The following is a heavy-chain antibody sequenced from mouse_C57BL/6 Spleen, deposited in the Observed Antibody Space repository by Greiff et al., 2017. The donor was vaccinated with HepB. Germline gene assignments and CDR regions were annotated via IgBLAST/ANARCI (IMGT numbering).Heavy chain of an antibody. D-gene: IGHD2-2*01. CDR2: INPYNGGT. V-gene: IGHV1-19*01. Sequence: EVQLQQSGPVLVKPGASVKMSCKASGYTFTDYYMNWVKQSHGKSLEWIGVINPYNGGTSYNQKFKGKATLTVDKSSSTAYMELNSLTSEDSAVYYCARRDAYGYGEGAWFAYWGQGTLVTVSA. CDR3: ARRDAYGYGEGAWFAY. J-gene: IGHJ3*01. CDR1: GYTFTDYY.